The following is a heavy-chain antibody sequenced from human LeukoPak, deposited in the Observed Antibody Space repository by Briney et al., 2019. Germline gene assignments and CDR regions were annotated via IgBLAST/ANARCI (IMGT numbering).Heavy chain of an antibody. CDR3: AGLSSGWYEGDY. CDR2: IYYSGST. J-gene: IGHJ4*02. Sequence: SETLSLTCTVSGGSISSGGYYWSWIRQHPGKGLEWIGYIYYSGSTHYNPSLKSRVTISVDTSKNQFSLKLSSVTAADTAVYYCAGLSSGWYEGDYWGQGTLVTVSS. D-gene: IGHD6-19*01. CDR1: GGSISSGGYY. V-gene: IGHV4-31*03.